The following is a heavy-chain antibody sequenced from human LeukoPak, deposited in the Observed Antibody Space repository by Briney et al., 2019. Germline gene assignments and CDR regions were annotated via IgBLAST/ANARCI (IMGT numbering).Heavy chain of an antibody. Sequence: KPSETLSLTCAVYGGSFSGYYWSWIRQPPGKGLEWIGEINHSGSTNYNPSLKSRVTISVDTSKNQFSLKLSSVTAADTAVYYCARGIRTGYSSTRFDPWGQGTLVTVSS. CDR1: GGSFSGYY. D-gene: IGHD6-13*01. V-gene: IGHV4-34*01. CDR2: INHSGST. CDR3: ARGIRTGYSSTRFDP. J-gene: IGHJ5*02.